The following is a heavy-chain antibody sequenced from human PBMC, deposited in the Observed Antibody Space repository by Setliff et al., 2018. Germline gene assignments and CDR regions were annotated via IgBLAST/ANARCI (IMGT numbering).Heavy chain of an antibody. Sequence: LSLTCTVSGGPISSGGYYWSWIRQRPGKGLEWIGYIYYSGSTNYNPSLKSRATLSIDTSKNQFSLKLTSVTAADAAIYYCARVFDIWGQGTVVTVSS. J-gene: IGHJ3*02. V-gene: IGHV4-61*08. CDR3: ARVFDI. CDR1: GGPISSGGYY. CDR2: IYYSGST.